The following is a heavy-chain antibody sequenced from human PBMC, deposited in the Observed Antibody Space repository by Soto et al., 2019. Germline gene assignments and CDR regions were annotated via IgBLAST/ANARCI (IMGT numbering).Heavy chain of an antibody. CDR3: ASGYSGSLV. D-gene: IGHD1-26*01. CDR2: IYYSGST. V-gene: IGHV4-59*01. CDR1: GDSISSYD. J-gene: IGHJ4*02. Sequence: PSESPSLTCTVSGDSISSYDWSWIRQPPGKGLEWIGYIYYSGSTNYNPSLKSRVTISVDTSKNQFSLKLSSVTAADTAVYYCASGYSGSLVWGQGTLVTVSS.